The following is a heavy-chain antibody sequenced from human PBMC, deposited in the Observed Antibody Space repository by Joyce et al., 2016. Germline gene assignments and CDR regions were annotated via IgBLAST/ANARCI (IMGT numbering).Heavy chain of an antibody. Sequence: QVQLVQSGTEVRKPGSSVKVSCQASGGTFSSYIISWVRQAPGQGLEWMGRIIPMFGIGNYAQKFQGRVTITADKPTSTAYMELSSLRSEDMAVYYCAREPPYSSGWSGYFDYWGQGTLVTISS. CDR3: AREPPYSSGWSGYFDY. CDR2: IIPMFGIG. J-gene: IGHJ4*02. V-gene: IGHV1-69*08. D-gene: IGHD6-19*01. CDR1: GGTFSSYI.